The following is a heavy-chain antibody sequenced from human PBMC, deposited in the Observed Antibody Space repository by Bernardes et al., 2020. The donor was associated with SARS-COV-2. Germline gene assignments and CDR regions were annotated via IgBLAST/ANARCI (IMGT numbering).Heavy chain of an antibody. CDR3: ALPPTNYDRYGMDI. J-gene: IGHJ6*02. V-gene: IGHV1-2*02. Sequence: VKVSCHASGYPFTGYYMHWVRQAPGQGLEWMGWINPNSGGTNYAQKFQGRVTMTRDTSISTAYMELSRLRSDDTAVYYCALPPTNYDRYGMDIWGHLPTVTVSS. CDR1: GYPFTGYY. CDR2: INPNSGGT. D-gene: IGHD3-22*01.